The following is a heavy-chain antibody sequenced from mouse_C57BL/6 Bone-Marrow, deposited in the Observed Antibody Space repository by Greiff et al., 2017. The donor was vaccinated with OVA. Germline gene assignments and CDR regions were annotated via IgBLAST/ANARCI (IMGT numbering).Heavy chain of an antibody. CDR1: GYTFTSYW. CDR2: IHPSDSYT. Sequence: QVQLQQSGAELVKPGASVKVSCKASGYTFTSYWMHWVKQRPGQGLEWIGRIHPSDSYTNYNQKFKGKATLTVDKSSSTAYMQLSSLTSEDSAVYYCAISANLYWYFDVWGTGTTVTVSS. CDR3: AISANLYWYFDV. J-gene: IGHJ1*03. D-gene: IGHD3-3*01. V-gene: IGHV1-74*01.